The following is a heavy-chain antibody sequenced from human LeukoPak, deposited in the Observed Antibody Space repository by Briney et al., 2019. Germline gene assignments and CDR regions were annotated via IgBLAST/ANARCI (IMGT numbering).Heavy chain of an antibody. CDR3: ARQRMYSSGWYLDY. Sequence: PSETLSLTCAVSGGSISSGGYSWTWIRQPPGKGLEWVGHVYDGGSTYYNPSLKSRVTISVDRSNNQFSLKVSSVTAADTAVYYCARQRMYSSGWYLDYWGQGTLVIVST. J-gene: IGHJ4*02. CDR2: VYDGGST. D-gene: IGHD6-19*01. V-gene: IGHV4-30-2*01. CDR1: GGSISSGGYS.